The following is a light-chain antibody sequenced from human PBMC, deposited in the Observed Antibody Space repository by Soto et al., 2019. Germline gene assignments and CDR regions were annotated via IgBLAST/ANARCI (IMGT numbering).Light chain of an antibody. Sequence: QSALTQPASVSGSPGQSITISRTGTSSDVGGYNYVSWYQQHPDKAPKLMIYVVSNRPSEVSNRFSGSKSGNTASLTISGLQAEDEADYYCSSYTSSDTPYVFGTGTKLTVL. CDR3: SSYTSSDTPYV. V-gene: IGLV2-14*01. J-gene: IGLJ1*01. CDR1: SSDVGGYNY. CDR2: VVS.